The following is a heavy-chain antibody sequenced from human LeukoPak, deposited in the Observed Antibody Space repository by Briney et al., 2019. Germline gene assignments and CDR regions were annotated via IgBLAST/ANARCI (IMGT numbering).Heavy chain of an antibody. D-gene: IGHD6-19*01. J-gene: IGHJ3*02. V-gene: IGHV4-34*01. CDR3: ARDGFGSGWSEDAFDI. CDR1: GGSFSGYY. Sequence: SETLSLTCAVYGGSFSGYYWSWIRQPPGKGLEWIGEINHSGSTNYNPSLKSRVTISVDTSKNQFSLKLSSVTAADTAVYYCARDGFGSGWSEDAFDIWGQGTMVTVSS. CDR2: INHSGST.